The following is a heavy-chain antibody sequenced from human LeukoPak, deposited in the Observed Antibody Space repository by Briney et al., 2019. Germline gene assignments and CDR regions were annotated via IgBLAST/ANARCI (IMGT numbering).Heavy chain of an antibody. D-gene: IGHD2-21*02. CDR2: IYYSGST. J-gene: IGHJ4*02. V-gene: IGHV4-59*01. Sequence: SETLSLTCTVSGCSISSYYLSWIRQPPGKGLEWIGYIYYSGSTNYNPSLKSRVTISVDTSKNQFSLKLSSVTAADTAVYYCARGGSGGDCSAFDYWGQGTLVTVSS. CDR3: ARGGSGGDCSAFDY. CDR1: GCSISSYY.